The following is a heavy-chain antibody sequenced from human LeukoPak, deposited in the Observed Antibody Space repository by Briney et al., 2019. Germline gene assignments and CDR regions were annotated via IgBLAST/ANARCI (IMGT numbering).Heavy chain of an antibody. CDR2: IRYDGSTK. V-gene: IGHV3-30*02. J-gene: IGHJ4*02. CDR3: AALHTGTFVDY. D-gene: IGHD4-17*01. CDR1: GFSFSGYG. Sequence: PGGSLRLSCAASGFSFSGYGMHWVRQVPGKGLEWVPFIRYDGSTKFYTDSVKGRFAISRDNSKNTLSLQMNSLRTEDTAVYYCAALHTGTFVDYWGQGTLVTVSS.